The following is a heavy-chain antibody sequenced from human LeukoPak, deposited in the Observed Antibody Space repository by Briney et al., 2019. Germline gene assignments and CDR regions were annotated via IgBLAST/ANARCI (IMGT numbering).Heavy chain of an antibody. CDR3: ARDLEVLGSSSHLTD. D-gene: IGHD6-13*01. V-gene: IGHV1-18*01. CDR2: ISAYNGNT. Sequence: ASVKVSCKASGYTFTSYGISWVRQAPGQGREWMGWISAYNGNTNYAQKLQGRVTMTTDTSTSTAYMELRSLRSDDTAVYYCARDLEVLGSSSHLTDWGQGTLVTVSS. J-gene: IGHJ4*02. CDR1: GYTFTSYG.